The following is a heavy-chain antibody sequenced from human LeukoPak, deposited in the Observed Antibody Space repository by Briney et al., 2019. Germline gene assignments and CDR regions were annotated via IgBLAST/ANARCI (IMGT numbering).Heavy chain of an antibody. Sequence: PGGSLRLSCAVSGFTFKTYAMSWVRQAQGTGLEWVSTISGSGGSTYYADSVKGRFTISRDNSKNTLYLQMNSLRAGDTAVYYCAKGYSGSYFTYLDYWGQGTLVPVSS. CDR2: ISGSGGST. CDR1: GFTFKTYA. CDR3: AKGYSGSYFTYLDY. V-gene: IGHV3-23*01. D-gene: IGHD1-26*01. J-gene: IGHJ4*02.